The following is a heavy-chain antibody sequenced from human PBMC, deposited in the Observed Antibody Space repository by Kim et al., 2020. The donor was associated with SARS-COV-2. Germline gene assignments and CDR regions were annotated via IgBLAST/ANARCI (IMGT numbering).Heavy chain of an antibody. D-gene: IGHD2-8*01. J-gene: IGHJ4*01. V-gene: IGHV4-59*13. CDR2: IYDRGST. CDR3: ARAPDVYAQFDY. Sequence: SETLSLTCTVSGGSISSYYWSWIRQPPGKGLEWIGYIYDRGSTNYNPSLKSRVTISVDTSKNQFSLKLSSVTAADTAVYYCARAPDVYAQFDYWGHGTL. CDR1: GGSISSYY.